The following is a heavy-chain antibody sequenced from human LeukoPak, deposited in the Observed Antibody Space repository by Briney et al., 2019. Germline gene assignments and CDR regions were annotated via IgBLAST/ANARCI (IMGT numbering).Heavy chain of an antibody. CDR2: IKQDGSEK. V-gene: IGHV3-7*03. J-gene: IGHJ4*02. D-gene: IGHD5-12*01. Sequence: GGSLRLSCAASGFTFSSYWMNWVRQAPGKGLEWVANIKQDGSEKYYVDSVKGRFTISTDNAKNSLYLQMNSLRAEDTALYYCAKSSSYSGYKGDFDYWGQGTLVTVSS. CDR3: AKSSSYSGYKGDFDY. CDR1: GFTFSSYW.